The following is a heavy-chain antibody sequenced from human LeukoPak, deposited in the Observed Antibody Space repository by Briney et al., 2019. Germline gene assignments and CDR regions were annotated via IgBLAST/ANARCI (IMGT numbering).Heavy chain of an antibody. J-gene: IGHJ4*02. Sequence: GGSQRLSCAASGFTFSSYWMRWVRQAPGEGLEWVANIKQDGSEKYYVDSVKGRFTISRDNAKNSLYLQMNSLRAEDTAVYYCARRTPITVVRGVIPLYYFDYWGQGTLVTVSS. CDR1: GFTFSSYW. D-gene: IGHD3-10*01. V-gene: IGHV3-7*04. CDR2: IKQDGSEK. CDR3: ARRTPITVVRGVIPLYYFDY.